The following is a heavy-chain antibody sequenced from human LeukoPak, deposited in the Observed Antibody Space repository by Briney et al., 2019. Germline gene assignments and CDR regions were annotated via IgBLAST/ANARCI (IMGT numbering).Heavy chain of an antibody. CDR1: GFTLNNYW. D-gene: IGHD6-13*01. Sequence: GGSLRLSCAASGFTLNNYWMHWVRQAPGKGLVWVARTNTHGTSANYADSVKGRFIISRDNANNTPYLQMNGLRDEDTGVYYALAGYYYYYMDVWGKGTTVTVSS. CDR2: TNTHGTSA. CDR3: LAGYYYYYMDV. J-gene: IGHJ6*03. V-gene: IGHV3-74*01.